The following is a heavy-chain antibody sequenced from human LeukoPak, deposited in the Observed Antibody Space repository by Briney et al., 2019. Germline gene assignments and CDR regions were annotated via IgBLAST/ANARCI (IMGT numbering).Heavy chain of an antibody. CDR3: ARVGSGSGYFDY. V-gene: IGHV4-59*01. D-gene: IGHD6-19*01. CDR2: IYYSGST. J-gene: IGHJ4*02. Sequence: PSETLSLTCTVSGGSISSYYWSWIRQPPGKGLEWIGYIYYSGSTNYDPSLKSRVTISVDTPKNQFSLKLSSVTAADTAVYYCARVGSGSGYFDYWGQGTLVTVSS. CDR1: GGSISSYY.